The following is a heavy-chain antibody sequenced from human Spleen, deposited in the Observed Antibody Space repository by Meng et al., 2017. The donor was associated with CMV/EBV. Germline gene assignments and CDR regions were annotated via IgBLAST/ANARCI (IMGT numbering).Heavy chain of an antibody. CDR3: ARDRDCSSTRCYTHHYYYGMDV. CDR1: GGTFSSYA. CDR2: IIPILGIT. J-gene: IGHJ6*02. D-gene: IGHD2-2*02. V-gene: IGHV1-69*04. Sequence: SVKVSCKASGGTFSSYAISWVRQAPGQGLEWMGRIIPILGITNYAQKFQGRVTITADKSTSTAYMELSSLRYEDTAVYYCARDRDCSSTRCYTHHYYYGMDVWGQGTTVTVSS.